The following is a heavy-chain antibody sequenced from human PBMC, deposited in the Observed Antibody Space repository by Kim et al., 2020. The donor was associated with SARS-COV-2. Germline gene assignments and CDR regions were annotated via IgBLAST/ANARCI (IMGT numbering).Heavy chain of an antibody. V-gene: IGHV3-74*01. J-gene: IGHJ4*02. CDR3: ARGHYGDYV. Sequence: SSTSNADPVKGRFTTSRDNAKNTLYLQMNSRRAEDTAVYYWARGHYGDYVWGQGTLVSVSS. D-gene: IGHD4-17*01. CDR2: SST.